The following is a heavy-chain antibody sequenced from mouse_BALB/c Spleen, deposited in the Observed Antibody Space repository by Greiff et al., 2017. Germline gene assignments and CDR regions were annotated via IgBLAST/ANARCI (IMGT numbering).Heavy chain of an antibody. CDR2: ISYDGSN. V-gene: IGHV3-6*02. CDR1: GYSITSGYY. J-gene: IGHJ3*01. D-gene: IGHD2-10*02. CDR3: ARGGYGKGAWFAY. Sequence: EVQLQQSGPGLVKPSQSLSLTCSVTGYSITSGYYWNWIRQFPGNKLEWMGYISYDGSNNYNPSLKNRISITRDTSKNQFFLKLNSVTTEDTATYYCARGGYGKGAWFAYWGQGTLVTVSA.